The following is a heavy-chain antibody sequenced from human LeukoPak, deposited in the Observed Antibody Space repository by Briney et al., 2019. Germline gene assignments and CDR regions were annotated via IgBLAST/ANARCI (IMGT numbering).Heavy chain of an antibody. CDR1: GCTFDDYG. CDR2: INLNGGST. CDR3: ARGDYYGSGSSGGDY. D-gene: IGHD3-10*01. J-gene: IGHJ4*02. Sequence: PPGGSLRLSCAASGCTFDDYGMSWVRHAPGKGLEWVSGINLNGGSTDYADSVKGRFNSSRDNAKNSLYLQMNSLRAEDTALYYCARGDYYGSGSSGGDYWGQGTLVTVSS. V-gene: IGHV3-20*04.